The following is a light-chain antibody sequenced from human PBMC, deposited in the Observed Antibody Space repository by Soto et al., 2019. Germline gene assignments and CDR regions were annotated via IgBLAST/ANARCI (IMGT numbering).Light chain of an antibody. J-gene: IGKJ1*01. CDR3: QQYYTTPPT. CDR2: WAS. V-gene: IGKV4-1*01. CDR1: QSVLFSINQKNY. Sequence: IVRTQCPDYVAVSLVERATINNKSSQSVLFSINQKNYLAWYHQKPGQPPKLLIYWASIRESGVPTRFSGSGSGTNFTLTISSLQAEDAAVYYCQQYYTTPPTFGLGTNVDI.